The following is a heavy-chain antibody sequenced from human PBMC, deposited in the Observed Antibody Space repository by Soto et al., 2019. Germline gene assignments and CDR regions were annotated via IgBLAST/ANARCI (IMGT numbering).Heavy chain of an antibody. J-gene: IGHJ3*01. CDR3: AGYYYDGSASYGIEF. CDR1: GYTFTGYY. Sequence: QVHLVQSGAEVKKPGASVKVSCKASGYTFTGYYIHWVRQAPGQGLEWMGWINPKSGGANIALKFQGWVTMTSDTSISTTYMERNNLRSNDTAVYYCAGYYYDGSASYGIEFWGQGTMVTVAS. D-gene: IGHD3-22*01. CDR2: INPKSGGA. V-gene: IGHV1-2*04.